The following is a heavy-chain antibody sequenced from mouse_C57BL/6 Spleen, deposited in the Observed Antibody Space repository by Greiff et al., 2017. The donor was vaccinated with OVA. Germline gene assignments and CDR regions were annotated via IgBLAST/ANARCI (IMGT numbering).Heavy chain of an antibody. Sequence: VQLQQPGTELVKPGASVKLSCKASGYTFTSYWMHWVKQRPGQGLEWIGVIDPSDSYTNYNQKFKGKATLTVDTSSSTAYMQLSSLTSEDSAVYYCAKITTVVGDFDVWGTGTTVTVSS. J-gene: IGHJ1*03. V-gene: IGHV1-59*01. CDR2: IDPSDSYT. CDR3: AKITTVVGDFDV. D-gene: IGHD1-1*01. CDR1: GYTFTSYW.